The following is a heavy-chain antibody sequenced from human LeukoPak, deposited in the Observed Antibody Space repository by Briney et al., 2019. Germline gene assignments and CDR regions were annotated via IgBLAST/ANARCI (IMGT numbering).Heavy chain of an antibody. CDR1: GFTLSDYY. CDR3: ARTRSSWYSRLVDY. V-gene: IGHV3-11*01. Sequence: GGSLRLSCAASGFTLSDYYMSWIRQAPGKGLEWVSYISSSGSTIYYADSVKGRFTISRDNAKNSLYLQMNSLRAEDTAVYYCARTRSSWYSRLVDYWGQGTLVTVSS. J-gene: IGHJ4*02. CDR2: ISSSGSTI. D-gene: IGHD6-13*01.